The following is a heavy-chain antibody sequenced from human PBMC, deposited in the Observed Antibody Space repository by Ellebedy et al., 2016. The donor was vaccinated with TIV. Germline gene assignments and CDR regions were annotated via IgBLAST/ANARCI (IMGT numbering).Heavy chain of an antibody. CDR3: ARKKDSGSYFDY. CDR1: GNSISSSNW. D-gene: IGHD1-26*01. Sequence: MPSETLSLTCAVSGNSISSSNWWGWIRQPPGKGLEWIGYIYYTGSTYYNPSLWSRVTMSVDTSKNQFSLKLSSVTAVDTAVYYCARKKDSGSYFDYWGQGTLVAVSS. J-gene: IGHJ4*02. V-gene: IGHV4-28*01. CDR2: IYYTGST.